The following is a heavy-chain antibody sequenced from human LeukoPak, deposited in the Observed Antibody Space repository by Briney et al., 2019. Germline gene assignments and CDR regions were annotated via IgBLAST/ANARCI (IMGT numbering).Heavy chain of an antibody. CDR1: GFTFSSYG. V-gene: IGHV3-23*01. Sequence: GRSLRLSCAASGFTFSSYGMSWVRQAPGKGLEWVSAISGSGGSTYYADSVKGRFTISRDNSKNTLYLQMNSLRAEDTAVYYCAKDRGGTVTTFYYRGQGTLVTVSS. D-gene: IGHD4-17*01. CDR2: ISGSGGST. CDR3: AKDRGGTVTTFYY. J-gene: IGHJ4*02.